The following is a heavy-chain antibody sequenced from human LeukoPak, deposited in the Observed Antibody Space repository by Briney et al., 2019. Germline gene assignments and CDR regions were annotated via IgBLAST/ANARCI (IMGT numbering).Heavy chain of an antibody. CDR2: IHYSGSS. J-gene: IGHJ5*02. D-gene: IGHD6-6*01. CDR1: GGSFSGYY. Sequence: SETLSLTCAVYGGSFSGYYWSWIRQPPGKGLEWIGNIHYSGSSVYSPSLKSRVTISIDTSRKQFSLKLSSVTAADTAVYYCARVDSSSSPLDPWGQGTLVTVSS. V-gene: IGHV4-59*01. CDR3: ARVDSSSSPLDP.